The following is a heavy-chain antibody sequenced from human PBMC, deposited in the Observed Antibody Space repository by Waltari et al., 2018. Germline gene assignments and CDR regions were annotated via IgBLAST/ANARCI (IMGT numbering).Heavy chain of an antibody. CDR3: ARGRATDSPNAFDV. Sequence: QVHLKQWGAGLLKPSKTLSLTCDVSGGSFSGYYWHWIRQPPGKGLEWVGEINDEGTAKYKSSLKSRVTLSLDMSKSQFSLTLTSVTAADAALYFCARGRATDSPNAFDVWGQGTNVTVSS. V-gene: IGHV4-34*01. J-gene: IGHJ3*01. CDR2: INDEGTA. CDR1: GGSFSGYY. D-gene: IGHD2-21*01.